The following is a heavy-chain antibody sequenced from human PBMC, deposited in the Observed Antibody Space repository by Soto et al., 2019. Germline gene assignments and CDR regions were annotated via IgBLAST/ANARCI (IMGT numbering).Heavy chain of an antibody. Sequence: SGGSLRLSCAASGFTFSSYAMHWVRQAPGKGLEWVAVISYDGSNKYYADSVKGRFTISRDNSKNTLYLQMDSLRAEDTAVYYCARVPVYRLNYYFDYWGQGTLVTVSS. V-gene: IGHV3-30-3*01. D-gene: IGHD2-8*01. CDR3: ARVPVYRLNYYFDY. J-gene: IGHJ4*02. CDR2: ISYDGSNK. CDR1: GFTFSSYA.